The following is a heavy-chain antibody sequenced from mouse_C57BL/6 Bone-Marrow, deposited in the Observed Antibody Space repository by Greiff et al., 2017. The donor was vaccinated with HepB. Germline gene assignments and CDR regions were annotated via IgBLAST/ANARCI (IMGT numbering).Heavy chain of an antibody. CDR2: INPGSGGT. Sequence: QVHVKQSGAELVRPGTSVKVSCKASGYAFTNYLIEWVKQRPGQGLEWIGVINPGSGGTNYNEKLKGKATLTAYKSSSTAYMQLSSLTSEDPAVYYCARIPDYDGAGFAYWGQGTLVTVSA. CDR3: ARIPDYDGAGFAY. V-gene: IGHV1-54*01. J-gene: IGHJ3*01. CDR1: GYAFTNYL. D-gene: IGHD2-4*01.